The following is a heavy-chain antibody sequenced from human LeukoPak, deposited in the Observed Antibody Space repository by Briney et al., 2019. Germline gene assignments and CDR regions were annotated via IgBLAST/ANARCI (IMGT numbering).Heavy chain of an antibody. CDR3: ARASRDGHNQNFDH. CDR2: IYSGGTT. Sequence: GGSLRLSCAASGFTVSDNYMSWVRQAPGKGLEWVSVIYSGGTTYYADSVKGRFTISRDNSKNTLHLQMSGLRAEDTAVYYCARASRDGHNQNFDHWGQGTLVSVSS. D-gene: IGHD5-24*01. V-gene: IGHV3-53*01. CDR1: GFTVSDNY. J-gene: IGHJ4*02.